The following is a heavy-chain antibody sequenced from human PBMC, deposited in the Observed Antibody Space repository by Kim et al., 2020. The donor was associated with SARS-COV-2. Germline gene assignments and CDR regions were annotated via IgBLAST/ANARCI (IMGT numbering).Heavy chain of an antibody. J-gene: IGHJ4*02. CDR3: ASGTTVAQFQSFDS. CDR2: INPSSGST. V-gene: IGHV1-46*01. Sequence: ASVKVSCEASGDTFTNYYMHWVRQAPGQGLEWMGIINPSSGSTTYAQKFQGRVTVTRDTSTSTVYMELSRLISEDTAVYYCASGTTVAQFQSFDSWGQGTLVTVSS. D-gene: IGHD4-17*01. CDR1: GDTFTNYY.